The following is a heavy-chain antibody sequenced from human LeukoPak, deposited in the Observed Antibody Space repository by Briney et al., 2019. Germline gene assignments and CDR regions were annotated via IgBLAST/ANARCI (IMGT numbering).Heavy chain of an antibody. V-gene: IGHV4-34*01. CDR3: ATRGYSYEWDY. J-gene: IGHJ4*02. D-gene: IGHD5-18*01. Sequence: SETLSLTCAVYGGSFSGYYWSWIRQHPGKGLEWIGEINHSGSTNYNPSLKSRVTISVDTSKNQFSLKLSSVTAADTAVYYCATRGYSYEWDYWGQGTLVTVSS. CDR2: INHSGST. CDR1: GGSFSGYY.